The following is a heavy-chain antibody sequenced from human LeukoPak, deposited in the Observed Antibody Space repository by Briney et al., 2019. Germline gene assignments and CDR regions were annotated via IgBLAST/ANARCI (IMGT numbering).Heavy chain of an antibody. CDR1: GASISSGGYS. CDR2: IYHSGNT. D-gene: IGHD4-17*01. CDR3: ARKKDYGDYVDY. J-gene: IGHJ4*02. V-gene: IGHV4-30-2*01. Sequence: SETLSLTCAVSGASISSGGYSWNCIRLPPGKGLEWIANIYHSGNTYYNPSLRSRVTISVDTSKNQFSLMLSSVTAADTALYYCARKKDYGDYVDYWGQGTLVTVSS.